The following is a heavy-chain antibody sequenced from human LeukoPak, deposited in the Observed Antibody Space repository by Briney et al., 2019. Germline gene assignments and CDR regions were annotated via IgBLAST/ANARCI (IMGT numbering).Heavy chain of an antibody. CDR3: ATLGYCTSTGCPLDP. CDR2: IYNSGST. J-gene: IGHJ5*02. V-gene: IGHV4-59*03. CDR1: GGSIGGNY. D-gene: IGHD2-2*01. Sequence: SETLSLTCTVSGGSIGGNYWTWIRQPPGEGLEWIGSIYNSGSTDYNPSLKSRVTISVDTSKNQFSLKLSSVTAADTAVYYCATLGYCTSTGCPLDPWGQGTLVIVSS.